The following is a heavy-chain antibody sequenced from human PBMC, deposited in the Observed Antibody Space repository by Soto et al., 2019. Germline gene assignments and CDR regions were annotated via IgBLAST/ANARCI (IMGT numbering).Heavy chain of an antibody. Sequence: PGGSLRLSCAASGFTFSSYSMSWVRQAPGKGLEWVSAISGSGGSTYYADSVKGRFTISRDNSKNTLYLQMNSLRAEDTAVYYCAKDPWDIVATAIFGYWGQGTLVTVSS. J-gene: IGHJ4*02. CDR1: GFTFSSYS. V-gene: IGHV3-23*01. CDR2: ISGSGGST. CDR3: AKDPWDIVATAIFGY. D-gene: IGHD5-12*01.